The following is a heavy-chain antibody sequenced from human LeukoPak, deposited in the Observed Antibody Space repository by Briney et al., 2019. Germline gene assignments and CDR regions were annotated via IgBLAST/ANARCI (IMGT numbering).Heavy chain of an antibody. V-gene: IGHV3-23*01. CDR2: ISGSGGST. CDR3: AKGPNAPTYYYYYMDV. D-gene: IGHD2-2*01. Sequence: PGGSLRLSCAASGFTFSSYAMSWVRQAPGEGLEWVSAISGSGGSTYYADSVKGRFTISRDNSKNTLYLQMNSLRAEDTAVYYCAKGPNAPTYYYYYMDVWGKGTTVTVSS. J-gene: IGHJ6*03. CDR1: GFTFSSYA.